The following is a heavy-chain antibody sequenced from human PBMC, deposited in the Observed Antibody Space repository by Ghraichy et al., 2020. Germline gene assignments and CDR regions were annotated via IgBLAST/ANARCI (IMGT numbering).Heavy chain of an antibody. Sequence: GGSLRLSCAASGFTVSSNYMNWVRQAPGKGLEWVSLLYSGGSTDYADSVKGRFTISRDNSRNALYIQMNSLRAEDTAVYYCARDFRPRLHSTDYYYYGMDVWGQGTTVTVSS. CDR2: LYSGGST. CDR3: ARDFRPRLHSTDYYYYGMDV. V-gene: IGHV3-66*01. J-gene: IGHJ6*02. D-gene: IGHD4-11*01. CDR1: GFTVSSNY.